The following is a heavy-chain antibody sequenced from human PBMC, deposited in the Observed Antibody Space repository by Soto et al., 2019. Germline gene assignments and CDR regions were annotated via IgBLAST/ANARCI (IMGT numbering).Heavy chain of an antibody. CDR3: ARDVGGMEV. V-gene: IGHV1-3*01. J-gene: IGHJ6*02. D-gene: IGHD3-3*01. Sequence: KFQGRVTITRDTSASTAYMELSSLRSEDTAVYYCARDVGGMEVWGQGTTVTVSS.